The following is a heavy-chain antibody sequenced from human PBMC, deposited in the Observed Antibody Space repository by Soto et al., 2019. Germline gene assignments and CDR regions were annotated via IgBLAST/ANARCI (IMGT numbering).Heavy chain of an antibody. CDR2: IFYTGST. CDR3: ASHAGNEDY. J-gene: IGHJ4*02. V-gene: IGHV4-31*03. D-gene: IGHD1-26*01. CDR1: DYSISSGGYY. Sequence: EQLQESGPGLVKPSQTLSLTCTVSDYSISSGGYYWSWLRQHPGKGLEWIGYIFYTGSTKYNPSLKSRVTISVDTSKNQFSLRLTSVTAADTAVYYCASHAGNEDYWGQGTLVTVSS.